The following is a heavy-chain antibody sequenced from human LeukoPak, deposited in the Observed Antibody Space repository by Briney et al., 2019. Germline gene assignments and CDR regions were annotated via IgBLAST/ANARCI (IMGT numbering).Heavy chain of an antibody. CDR2: LYYSGST. Sequence: SETLSLTCTVSGGSISSSSYYWGWIRQPPGKGLEWIGSLYYSGSTYYNPSLKSRVTISVDTSKNQFSLKLSSVTAADTAVYYCATEIEELAVVRGPYFDYWGQGTLVTVSS. CDR3: ATEIEELAVVRGPYFDY. J-gene: IGHJ4*02. D-gene: IGHD3-10*02. V-gene: IGHV4-39*02. CDR1: GGSISSSSYY.